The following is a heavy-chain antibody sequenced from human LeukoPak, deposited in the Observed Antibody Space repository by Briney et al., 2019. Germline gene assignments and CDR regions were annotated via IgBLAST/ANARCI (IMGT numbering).Heavy chain of an antibody. D-gene: IGHD3-16*01. CDR3: ARGDYIRGNIHYNAEYFQH. CDR1: NGSISFYY. CDR2: IDYSGNT. V-gene: IGHV4-59*01. Sequence: SETLSLSCTVSNGSISFYYWSWIRQPPRKRPEWIGYIDYSGNTHFNPYLRSRSTMSLDTSMRQFFLRLSSVTAADSAVYFCARGDYIRGNIHYNAEYFQHWVQGIPVSVSS. J-gene: IGHJ1*01.